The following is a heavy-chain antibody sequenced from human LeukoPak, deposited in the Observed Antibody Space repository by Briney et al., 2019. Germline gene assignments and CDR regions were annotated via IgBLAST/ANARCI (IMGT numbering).Heavy chain of an antibody. CDR3: ATDSRSGRNYDYYYGMDV. CDR1: GYTLTELS. Sequence: ASVNVSRKVSGYTLTELSMHGVRQAPGKGLEWMGGFDPEDGETLYAQKFQGRVTMTEDTSTDTANMELSSLRSEDTAVYYCATDSRSGRNYDYYYGMDVWGQGTPVTVSS. CDR2: FDPEDGET. V-gene: IGHV1-24*01. D-gene: IGHD2/OR15-2a*01. J-gene: IGHJ6*02.